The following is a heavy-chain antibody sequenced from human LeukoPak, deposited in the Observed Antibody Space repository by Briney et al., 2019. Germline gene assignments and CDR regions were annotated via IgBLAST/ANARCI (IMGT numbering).Heavy chain of an antibody. J-gene: IGHJ3*02. CDR2: IYYSGST. Sequence: SETPSLTCTVSGGSISSYYWSWIRQSPGKGLEWIGYIYYSGSTNYNPSLKSRVTISVDMSKNQFSLKLSSVTTADTAVYYCARLHRGEEAFDIWGQGTMVTVSS. CDR1: GGSISSYY. CDR3: ARLHRGEEAFDI. V-gene: IGHV4-59*01.